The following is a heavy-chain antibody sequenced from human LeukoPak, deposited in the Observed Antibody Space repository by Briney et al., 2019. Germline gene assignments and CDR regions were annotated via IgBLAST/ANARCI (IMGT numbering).Heavy chain of an antibody. J-gene: IGHJ6*04. D-gene: IGHD6-13*01. CDR3: ARDQGSWYGWDYYDGMDV. CDR1: SGSISSSNW. V-gene: IGHV4-4*02. Sequence: SETLSLTCAVSSGSISSSNWWSWVRQPPGEGLEWIGEIYHSGSTNYNPSLKSRVTISVDKAKYQFSLKLSSVTAADTAVYYCARDQGSWYGWDYYDGMDVWGKGTMVTVSS. CDR2: IYHSGST.